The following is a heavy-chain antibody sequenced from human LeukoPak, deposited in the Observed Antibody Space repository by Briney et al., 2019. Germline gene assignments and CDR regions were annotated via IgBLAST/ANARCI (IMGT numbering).Heavy chain of an antibody. CDR2: VSGDGGA. V-gene: IGHV3-23*01. CDR1: GLAFMSKA. D-gene: IGHD4-17*01. CDR3: ATLYGDYATY. J-gene: IGHJ4*02. Sequence: GGSLRLSCVAYGLAFMSKAMKWVRQAPGKGLEWVAAVSGDGGAYYADSVKGRFTISRDTSKNTLYLQLNSLRAEDTALYYCATLYGDYATYWGQGTLVTVSS.